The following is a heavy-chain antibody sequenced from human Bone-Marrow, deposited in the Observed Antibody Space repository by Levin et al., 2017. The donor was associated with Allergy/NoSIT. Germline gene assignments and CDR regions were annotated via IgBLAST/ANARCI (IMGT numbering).Heavy chain of an antibody. CDR2: ISDSGSVI. J-gene: IGHJ3*02. CDR3: ARLLSDAFDI. CDR1: GFSITNYY. D-gene: IGHD2/OR15-2a*01. V-gene: IGHV3-11*01. Sequence: LSLTCAVSGFSITNYYMSWIRQAPGKGLEWVSYISDSGSVIYYIDSVKGRFSISKDNAKNSLFLQMDNLRAEDTAMYYCARLLSDAFDIWGQGTVVTVSS.